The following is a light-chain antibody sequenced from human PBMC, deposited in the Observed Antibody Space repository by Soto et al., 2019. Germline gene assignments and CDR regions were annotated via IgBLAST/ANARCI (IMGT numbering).Light chain of an antibody. CDR3: SSFACDNTLV. CDR1: GSDIAVYDF. Sequence: QSVLTQPPSASGSPGQSVTISCAGTGSDIAVYDFVSWYQQHPDKAPKLIIYEVYKRPSGVPDRFSASKSGNTASLTVSGLQGEDEADYYCSSFACDNTLVFGGGTELTVL. CDR2: EVY. J-gene: IGLJ2*01. V-gene: IGLV2-8*01.